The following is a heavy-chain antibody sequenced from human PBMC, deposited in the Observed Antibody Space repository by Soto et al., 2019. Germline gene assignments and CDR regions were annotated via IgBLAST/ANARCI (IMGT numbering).Heavy chain of an antibody. Sequence: GGSLRLSCAASGFTFSANSMIWVRQAPGKGLEWVSSIGSRSKYEYYADSLKGRFTISRDNAKNSLYLQMNSLRAEDTAVYYCARDPGGYCTNGLCYNAFDMWGQGTMVTVSS. CDR2: IGSRSKYE. V-gene: IGHV3-21*06. CDR3: ARDPGGYCTNGLCYNAFDM. CDR1: GFTFSANS. D-gene: IGHD2-8*01. J-gene: IGHJ3*02.